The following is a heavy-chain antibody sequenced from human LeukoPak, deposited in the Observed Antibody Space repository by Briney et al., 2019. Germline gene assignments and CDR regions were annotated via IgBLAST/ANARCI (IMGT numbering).Heavy chain of an antibody. CDR3: ARLLVAARYFVS. D-gene: IGHD6-6*01. CDR1: GYTFPDSW. CDR2: IYPHDSHT. V-gene: IGHV5-51*01. J-gene: IGHJ4*02. Sequence: GESLKISCKGSGYTFPDSWIGWVRQMPRKGLEWMGIIYPHDSHTTYSPSFQGQVTFSVDKSISTAYLQCSSLKALDTAIYYCARLLVAARYFVSWGQGTLVTVSS.